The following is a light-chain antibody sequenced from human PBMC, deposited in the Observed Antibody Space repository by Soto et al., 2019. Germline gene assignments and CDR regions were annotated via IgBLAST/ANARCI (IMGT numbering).Light chain of an antibody. CDR2: DVN. CDR1: SSDVGGYNF. V-gene: IGLV2-11*01. CDR3: CSYTGSYTHVV. Sequence: QSVLTQPRSVSGSPGQSVTISCTGTSSDVGGYNFVSWYQHHPGKAPKLMIYDVNKRPSGVPDRFSGSKSGNTASLTISGLQAEDEADYYCCSYTGSYTHVVFGGGTKLTVL. J-gene: IGLJ2*01.